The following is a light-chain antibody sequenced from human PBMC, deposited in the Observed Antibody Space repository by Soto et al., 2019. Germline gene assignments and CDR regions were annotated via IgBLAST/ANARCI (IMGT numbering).Light chain of an antibody. CDR3: QQYDSSPLT. CDR1: QTITSSF. CDR2: GAS. J-gene: IGKJ4*01. Sequence: EIVLTQSPGTLSLSPGERATLSCRASQTITSSFLAWYKQNPGQAPRLLVSGASSRAADVPDRFSGSGSGTDFTLTISRLEPEDFAVYYCQQYDSSPLTFGGGTKVDIK. V-gene: IGKV3-20*01.